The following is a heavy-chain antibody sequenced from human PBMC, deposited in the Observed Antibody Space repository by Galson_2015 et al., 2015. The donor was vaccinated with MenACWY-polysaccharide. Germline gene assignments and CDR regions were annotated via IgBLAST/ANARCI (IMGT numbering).Heavy chain of an antibody. J-gene: IGHJ4*02. CDR3: ATHLDWAFDY. CDR1: GFTFSRYW. CDR2: INPDGSGK. D-gene: IGHD3-9*01. Sequence: LRLSCAASGFTFSRYWMAWVRQAPGKRPEWVANINPDGSGKYYVDSMKGRFTISRDNVKNTLHLQVDSLRGEDTAVYYCATHLDWAFDYWGQGTLVTVSS. V-gene: IGHV3-7*01.